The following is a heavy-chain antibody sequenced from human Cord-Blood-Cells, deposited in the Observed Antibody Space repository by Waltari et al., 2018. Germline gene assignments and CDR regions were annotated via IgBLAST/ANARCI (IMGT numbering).Heavy chain of an antibody. J-gene: IGHJ6*03. V-gene: IGHV2-70*04. CDR2: IDWDDDK. Sequence: QVTLKESGPALVKPTQTLTLTCTFSGFSLSTSGMRVSWIRRPPGKALEWLARIDWDDDKFYSTSLKTRLTISKDTSKNQVVLTMTNMDPVDTATYYCARIKSYYYYYMDVWGKGTTVTVSS. CDR1: GFSLSTSGMR. CDR3: ARIKSYYYYYMDV.